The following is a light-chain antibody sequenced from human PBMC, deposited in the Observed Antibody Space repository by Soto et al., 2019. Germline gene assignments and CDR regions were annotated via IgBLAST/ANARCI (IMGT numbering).Light chain of an antibody. V-gene: IGLV2-14*01. Sequence: VLTQPASVSGSPGQSITISCTGTSSDVGGYNYVSWYQQHPGKAPKLMIYDVSNRPSGVSNRFSGSKSGNTASLTISGLQAEDEADYYCSSYTSSSRYVFGTGTKVTVL. CDR2: DVS. J-gene: IGLJ1*01. CDR3: SSYTSSSRYV. CDR1: SSDVGGYNY.